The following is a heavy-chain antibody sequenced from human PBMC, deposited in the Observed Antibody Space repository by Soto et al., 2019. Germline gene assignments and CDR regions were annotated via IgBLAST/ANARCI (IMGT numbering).Heavy chain of an antibody. CDR1: GGYLSSSSYY. V-gene: IGHV4-39*01. D-gene: IGHD4-17*01. J-gene: IGHJ4*02. Sequence: TKPHTCTVFGGYLSSSSYYWSGIRTTPGKGLEWIGSIYYIGSTYYNPSLKSRVTISVDTSKNQFSLKLSSVTAADTAVDVCARHAPYGDYAYYCEFWGPGTLV. CDR3: ARHAPYGDYAYYCEF. CDR2: IYYIGST.